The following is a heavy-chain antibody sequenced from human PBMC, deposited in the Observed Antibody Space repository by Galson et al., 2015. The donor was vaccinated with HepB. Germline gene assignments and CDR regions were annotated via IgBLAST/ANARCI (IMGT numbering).Heavy chain of an antibody. CDR3: ARSKGSGWYDVRVYYYYGMDV. J-gene: IGHJ6*02. Sequence: SLRLSCAASGFTFSSYAMHWVRQAPGKGLEWVAVISYDGSNKYYADSVKGRFTISRDNSKNTLYLQMNSLRAEDTAVYYCARSKGSGWYDVRVYYYYGMDVWGQGTTVTVSS. CDR2: ISYDGSNK. V-gene: IGHV3-30*04. D-gene: IGHD6-19*01. CDR1: GFTFSSYA.